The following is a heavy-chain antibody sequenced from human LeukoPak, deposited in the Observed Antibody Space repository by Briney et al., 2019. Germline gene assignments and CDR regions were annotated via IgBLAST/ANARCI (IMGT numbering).Heavy chain of an antibody. CDR3: AKDGHGYQLLMDV. Sequence: GGSLRLSRAVSGFTFSSYAMGWASHAAGNGMGWVSATSGSGGSTYYADSVKGRFTISRDNSKNTLHLQMNSLRAEDTAVCCCAKDGHGYQLLMDVWGQGTTVTVSS. CDR1: GFTFSSYA. V-gene: IGHV3-23*01. D-gene: IGHD2-2*01. J-gene: IGHJ6*02. CDR2: TSGSGGST.